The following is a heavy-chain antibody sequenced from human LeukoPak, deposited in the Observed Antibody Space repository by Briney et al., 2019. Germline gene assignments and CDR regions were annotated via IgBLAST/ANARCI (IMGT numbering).Heavy chain of an antibody. J-gene: IGHJ6*03. Sequence: AGGSLRLSCAASGFTFSSYSMNWVRQAPGKGLEWVSSISSSSSYIYYADSVKGRFTISRDNAKNSLYLQMNSLRAEDTAVYYCASNPSSLDFWSGSTYYYMDVWGKGTTVTVSS. D-gene: IGHD3-3*01. CDR2: ISSSSSYI. CDR1: GFTFSSYS. CDR3: ASNPSSLDFWSGSTYYYMDV. V-gene: IGHV3-21*01.